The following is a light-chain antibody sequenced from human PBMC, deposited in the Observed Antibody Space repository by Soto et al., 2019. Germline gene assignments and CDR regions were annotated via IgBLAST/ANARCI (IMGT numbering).Light chain of an antibody. CDR1: ESLVHSDGNTY. J-gene: IGKJ1*01. V-gene: IGKV2-24*01. CDR3: MQATQFSWT. Sequence: LMTQTPLASPVPPGPPAYISCWEPESLVHSDGNTYLSWLHQRPGQPPRLLIYKISKRLPGVPERISGSGAGTEFTLKISRVEAEDVGIYYCMQATQFSWTFGQGTKV. CDR2: KIS.